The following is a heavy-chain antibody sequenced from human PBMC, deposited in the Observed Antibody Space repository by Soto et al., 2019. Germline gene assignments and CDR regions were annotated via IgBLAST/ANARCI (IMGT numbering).Heavy chain of an antibody. D-gene: IGHD2-21*02. CDR1: GGSISGGGSY. Sequence: SETLSLTCTVSGGSISGGGSYWIWIRQHPGKGLEWIGYIYYSGSTYYNPSLKSRVTISVDTSKNQFSLKLRSVTAADTAVYYCARDGCGGDCYSDWFDPWGQGTLVTVS. J-gene: IGHJ5*02. CDR3: ARDGCGGDCYSDWFDP. V-gene: IGHV4-31*03. CDR2: IYYSGST.